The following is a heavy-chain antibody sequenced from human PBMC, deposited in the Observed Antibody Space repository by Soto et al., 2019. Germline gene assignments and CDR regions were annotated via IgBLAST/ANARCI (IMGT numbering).Heavy chain of an antibody. D-gene: IGHD1-26*01. CDR1: GGSISSGGYY. V-gene: IGHV4-31*03. CDR2: IYYSGST. J-gene: IGHJ5*02. CDR3: ARDLIVGATNPGLFDP. Sequence: SETLSLTCTVSGGSISSGGYYWSWIRQHPGKGLEWIGYIYYSGSTYYNPSLKSRVTISVDTSKNQFSLKLSSVTAADTAVYYCARDLIVGATNPGLFDPWGQGTLVTVSS.